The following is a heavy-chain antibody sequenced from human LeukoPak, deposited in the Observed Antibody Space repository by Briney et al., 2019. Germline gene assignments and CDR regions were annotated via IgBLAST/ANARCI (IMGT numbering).Heavy chain of an antibody. Sequence: SETLSLTCTVSGGSISSSSYYWGWIRQPPGKGLEWIGSIYYSGSTYYNPSLKSRVTISVDTSKNQFSLKLSSVTAADTAVYYCARVILVGPAVDFDYWGQGTLVTVSS. D-gene: IGHD2-15*01. CDR2: IYYSGST. CDR3: ARVILVGPAVDFDY. V-gene: IGHV4-39*07. J-gene: IGHJ4*02. CDR1: GGSISSSSYY.